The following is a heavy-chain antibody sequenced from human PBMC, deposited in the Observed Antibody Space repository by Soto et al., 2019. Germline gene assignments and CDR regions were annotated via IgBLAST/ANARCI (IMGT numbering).Heavy chain of an antibody. CDR2: IIPIFGTA. Sequence: SVKVSCKASGVTFSSYAISWVRQAPGQGLEWMGGIIPIFGTANYAQKFQGRVTITADKSTSTAYMELSSLRSEDTAVYYCARDRFRYYDSSGYYYSYYFDYWGQGTLVTVSS. CDR3: ARDRFRYYDSSGYYYSYYFDY. D-gene: IGHD3-22*01. J-gene: IGHJ4*02. CDR1: GVTFSSYA. V-gene: IGHV1-69*06.